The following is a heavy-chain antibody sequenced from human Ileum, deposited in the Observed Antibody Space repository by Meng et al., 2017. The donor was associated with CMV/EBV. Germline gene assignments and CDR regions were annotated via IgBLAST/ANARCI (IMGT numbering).Heavy chain of an antibody. CDR2: INHRGST. D-gene: IGHD3-3*01. Sequence: WGVNGGSFSGYDWTWIRQPPGKGLEWIGEINHRGSTNYNSSLKSRVTISVDTSKNQFSLKLSSVTAADTAVYYCARAARFLVVMFDYWGQGILVTVSS. CDR3: ARAARFLVVMFDY. J-gene: IGHJ4*02. V-gene: IGHV4-34*01. CDR1: GGSFSGYD.